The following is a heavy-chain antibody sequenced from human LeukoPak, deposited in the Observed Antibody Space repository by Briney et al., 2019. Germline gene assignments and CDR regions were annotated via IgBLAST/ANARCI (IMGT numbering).Heavy chain of an antibody. J-gene: IGHJ6*03. V-gene: IGHV4-61*02. CDR3: ARGIVVVAQLGYYYYYMDV. CDR1: GGSISSGSYY. Sequence: SETLSLTCTVSGGSISSGSYYWSWIRPPAGKGLEWIGRIYTIGSTNYNPSLKSRVTISGDTSKNQFSLKLSSATAADTAVYYCARGIVVVAQLGYYYYYMDVWGKGTTVTISS. CDR2: IYTIGST. D-gene: IGHD2-15*01.